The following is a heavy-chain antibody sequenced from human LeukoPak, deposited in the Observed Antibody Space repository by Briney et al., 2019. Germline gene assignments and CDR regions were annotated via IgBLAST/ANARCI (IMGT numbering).Heavy chain of an antibody. J-gene: IGHJ6*02. CDR2: ISSSSSYT. D-gene: IGHD4-17*01. Sequence: PGGSLTLSCAASGFTFSDYYMSWIRQAPGKGLEWVSYISSSSSYTNYADSVKGRFTISRDNAKNSLYLQMNSLRAEDTAVYYCARGPTVTYYYCGMDVWGQGTTVTVSS. CDR1: GFTFSDYY. CDR3: ARGPTVTYYYCGMDV. V-gene: IGHV3-11*05.